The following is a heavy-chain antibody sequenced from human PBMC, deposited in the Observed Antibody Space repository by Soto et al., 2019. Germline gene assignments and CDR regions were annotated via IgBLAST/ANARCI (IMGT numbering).Heavy chain of an antibody. CDR1: GGTFSSYA. D-gene: IGHD2-15*01. CDR2: IIPIFGTA. J-gene: IGHJ4*02. CDR3: ARGGGDVVVGAATEYYFDY. V-gene: IGHV1-69*01. Sequence: QVQLVQSGAEVKKPGSSVKVSCKASGGTFSSYAISWVRQAPGQGLEWMGGIIPIFGTANYAQKFQGRVTITADESTSTDYMELSSLRSEDTAVYYCARGGGDVVVGAATEYYFDYWGQGTLVTVSS.